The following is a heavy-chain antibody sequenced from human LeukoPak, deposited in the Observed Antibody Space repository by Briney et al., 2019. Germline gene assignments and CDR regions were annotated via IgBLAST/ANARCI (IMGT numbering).Heavy chain of an antibody. J-gene: IGHJ5*02. CDR2: ISYDGSNK. CDR1: GFTFSSYA. CDR3: ARGIAVAGTSWFDP. V-gene: IGHV3-30-3*01. D-gene: IGHD6-19*01. Sequence: GGSLRLSCAASGFTFSSYAMHWVRQAPGKGLEWVAVISYDGSNKYYADTVKGRFTISRDNSKNTLYLQMNSLRAEDTAVYYCARGIAVAGTSWFDPWGQGTLVTVSS.